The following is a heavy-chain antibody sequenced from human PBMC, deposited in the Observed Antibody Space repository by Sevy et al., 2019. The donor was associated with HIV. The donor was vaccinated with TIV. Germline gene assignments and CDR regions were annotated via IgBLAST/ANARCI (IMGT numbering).Heavy chain of an antibody. CDR2: IYTSGST. Sequence: TLSLTCTVSGGSISSGGYYWSWIRQPAGKGLEWLGRIYTSGSTNYNPSLKSRVTISVDTSKNQFSLKLSSVTAADTAVYYCARAPLDDILTGYYRAFDYWGQGTLVTVSS. CDR3: ARAPLDDILTGYYRAFDY. J-gene: IGHJ4*02. V-gene: IGHV4-61*02. D-gene: IGHD3-9*01. CDR1: GGSISSGGYY.